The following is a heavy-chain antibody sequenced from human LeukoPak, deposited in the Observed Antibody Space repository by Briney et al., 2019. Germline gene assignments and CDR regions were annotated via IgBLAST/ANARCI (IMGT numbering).Heavy chain of an antibody. V-gene: IGHV3-74*01. CDR3: AKDLHYGSADY. CDR2: INRDGSTT. D-gene: IGHD3-10*01. CDR1: GFTFSNYW. J-gene: IGHJ4*02. Sequence: GGSLRLSCAASGFTFSNYWMHWARQVPGKGLVWVSLINRDGSTTNYADSVKGRFTISRDNAKNMLYLQMNSLRAEDTAVYYCAKDLHYGSADYWGQGTLVTVSS.